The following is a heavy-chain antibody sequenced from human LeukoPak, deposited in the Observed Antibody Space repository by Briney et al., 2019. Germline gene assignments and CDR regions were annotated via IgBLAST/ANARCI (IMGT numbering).Heavy chain of an antibody. D-gene: IGHD2-15*01. CDR2: ISPILGIA. V-gene: IGHV1-69*04. Sequence: ASVKVSCKASGGTFSSYAISWVRQAPGQGLEWMGRISPILGIANYAQKFQGRVTITADKSTSTAYMELSSLRSEDTAVYYCARDLRAGYCSGGSCGIDVWGQGTTVTVSS. J-gene: IGHJ6*02. CDR3: ARDLRAGYCSGGSCGIDV. CDR1: GGTFSSYA.